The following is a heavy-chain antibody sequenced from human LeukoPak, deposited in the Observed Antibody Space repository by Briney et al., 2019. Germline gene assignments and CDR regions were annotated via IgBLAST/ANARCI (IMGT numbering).Heavy chain of an antibody. V-gene: IGHV4-59*01. CDR2: IYYSGST. J-gene: IGHJ4*02. CDR1: GGSISSYY. CDR3: ARFYGSGSGWLD. D-gene: IGHD3-10*01. Sequence: SETLSLTSTVSGGSISSYYWSWIRQPPGKGPEWIGYIYYSGSTNYNPSLKSRVTISVDTSKNQFSLKLSSVTAADTAVYYCARFYGSGSGWLDWGQGTLVTVSS.